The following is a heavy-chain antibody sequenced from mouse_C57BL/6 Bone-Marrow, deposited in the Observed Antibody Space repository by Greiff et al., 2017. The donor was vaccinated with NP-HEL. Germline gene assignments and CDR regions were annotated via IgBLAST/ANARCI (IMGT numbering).Heavy chain of an antibody. J-gene: IGHJ4*01. D-gene: IGHD2-2*01. CDR1: GFNIKDDY. CDR2: IDPENGDT. CDR3: TPLSMVTTRYAMDY. Sequence: VQLQQSGAELVRPGASVKLSCTASGFNIKDDYMHWVKQRPEQGLEWIGWIDPENGDTEDASKFQGKATITADTSSNTAYLPLSSLTSEDTAVYYCTPLSMVTTRYAMDYWGQGTSVTVSS. V-gene: IGHV14-4*01.